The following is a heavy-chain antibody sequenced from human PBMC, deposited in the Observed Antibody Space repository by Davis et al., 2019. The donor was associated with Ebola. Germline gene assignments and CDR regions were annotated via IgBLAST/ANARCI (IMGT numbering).Heavy chain of an antibody. D-gene: IGHD2-8*02. V-gene: IGHV6-1*01. CDR3: ARNQNVWYYFEP. J-gene: IGHJ4*02. CDR1: GDSVSSNSAA. Sequence: QTPSLTLAIPGDSVSSNSAAWNWTRQSPSRGLEWLGRTYYRSKWYSDYAVPVQSRITINPDTSKNKFSLHLNSVTPEDTAVYYCARNQNVWYYFEPWGQGTLVTVSS. CDR2: TYYRSKWYS.